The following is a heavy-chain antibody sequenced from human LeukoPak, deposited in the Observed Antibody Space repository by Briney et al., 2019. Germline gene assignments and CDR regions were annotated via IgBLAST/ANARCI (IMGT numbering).Heavy chain of an antibody. J-gene: IGHJ4*02. CDR2: INPNSGGT. V-gene: IGHV1-2*02. Sequence: GASVKVSCKASGYTFTGYDMHWVRQARGQGLEWMGWINPNSGGTNYAQKFQGRVTMTRDNSISTAYMELSRLRSDDTAVYYWARGGKQQLVSHHYDYWGQGTLVTVSS. CDR3: ARGGKQQLVSHHYDY. D-gene: IGHD6-13*01. CDR1: GYTFTGYD.